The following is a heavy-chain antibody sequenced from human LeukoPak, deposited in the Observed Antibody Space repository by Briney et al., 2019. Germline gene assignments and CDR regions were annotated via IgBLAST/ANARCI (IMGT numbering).Heavy chain of an antibody. J-gene: IGHJ4*02. CDR2: IRGGGGTT. CDR1: GVTFRGYA. Sequence: RGCLRVSCAESGVTFRGYAMSWGRQGPGQRGGWGSGIRGGGGTTSHANSVKGRFTISRDNSKNTLYLQMNSLRAEDTAVYYCAKGVTQPRVSGWYWGNDYWGQGTLVTVSS. V-gene: IGHV3-23*01. CDR3: AKGVTQPRVSGWYWGNDY. D-gene: IGHD6-19*01.